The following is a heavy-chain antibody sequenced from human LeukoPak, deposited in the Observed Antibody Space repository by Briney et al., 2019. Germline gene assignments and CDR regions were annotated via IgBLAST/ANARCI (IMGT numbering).Heavy chain of an antibody. D-gene: IGHD2-2*02. Sequence: GGSLRLSCAASGFTFSSYAMSWVRQAPGKGLEWVSAISGSGGSTYYADSVKGRFTISRDNSKNTLYLQMNSLRAEDTAVYYCAKDRHKTEGYCSSTSCYKDAFDIWGQGTMVTVSS. CDR2: ISGSGGST. CDR3: AKDRHKTEGYCSSTSCYKDAFDI. J-gene: IGHJ3*02. CDR1: GFTFSSYA. V-gene: IGHV3-23*01.